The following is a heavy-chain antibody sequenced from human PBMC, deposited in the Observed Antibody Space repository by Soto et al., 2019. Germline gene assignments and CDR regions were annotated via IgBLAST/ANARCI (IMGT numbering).Heavy chain of an antibody. J-gene: IGHJ3*02. D-gene: IGHD3-22*01. V-gene: IGHV3-23*01. CDR3: AKDYSSGYYAFDI. Sequence: EVQLLESGGGLVQPGGSLRLSCVASGFTFSSNAMTWVRQAPGKGLEWVSTISDRGTNTYYADSVKGRFTISRDNSKNTLYLQVKNLRADDTSVYYCAKDYSSGYYAFDIWGQGTMVTVSS. CDR1: GFTFSSNA. CDR2: ISDRGTNT.